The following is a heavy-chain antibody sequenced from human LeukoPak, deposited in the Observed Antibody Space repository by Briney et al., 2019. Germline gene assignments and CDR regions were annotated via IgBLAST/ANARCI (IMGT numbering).Heavy chain of an antibody. D-gene: IGHD2-21*01. CDR3: VRDVWGDRESYFAY. Sequence: GGSLRLSCAASGFTFSSFWMHWVRQAPGKGLEWVARINTDGRSTSFAESVKGRFTFSRDNAKNTLYPQMNSLRAEDTAVYYCVRDVWGDRESYFAYWGEGTLVTVPS. J-gene: IGHJ4*02. V-gene: IGHV3-74*01. CDR2: INTDGRST. CDR1: GFTFSSFW.